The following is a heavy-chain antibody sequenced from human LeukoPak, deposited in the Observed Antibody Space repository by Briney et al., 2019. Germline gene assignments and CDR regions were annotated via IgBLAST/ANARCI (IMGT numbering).Heavy chain of an antibody. CDR3: AKCAITHLYYYYGMDV. D-gene: IGHD2-21*01. CDR1: GFTFNIYG. J-gene: IGHJ6*02. V-gene: IGHV3-30*18. CDR2: ISYDGSNK. Sequence: GGSLRLSCAASGFTFNIYGIHWVRQAPGKGLEWVAVISYDGSNKYYADSVKGRFTISRDNSKNTLYLQMNSLRAEDTAVYYCAKCAITHLYYYYGMDVWGQGTTVTVSS.